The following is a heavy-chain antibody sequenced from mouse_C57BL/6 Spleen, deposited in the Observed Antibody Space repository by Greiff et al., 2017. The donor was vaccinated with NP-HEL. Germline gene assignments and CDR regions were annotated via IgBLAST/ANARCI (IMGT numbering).Heavy chain of an antibody. Sequence: EVKLVESEGGLVQPGSSMKLSCTASGFTFSDYYMAWVRQVPEKGLEWVANINYDGSSTYYLDSLKSRFIISRDNAKNILYLQMSSLKSEDTATYYCARDGELGRRAMDYWGQGTSVTVSS. CDR2: INYDGSST. V-gene: IGHV5-16*01. J-gene: IGHJ4*01. CDR3: ARDGELGRRAMDY. D-gene: IGHD4-1*01. CDR1: GFTFSDYY.